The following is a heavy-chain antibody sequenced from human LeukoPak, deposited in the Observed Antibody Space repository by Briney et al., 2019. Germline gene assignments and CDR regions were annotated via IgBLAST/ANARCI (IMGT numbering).Heavy chain of an antibody. Sequence: GGSLRLSCAASGFTFSSYAMSWVRQAPGKGLEWVSAISGSGGSTYYADSVKGRFTISRDNSKNTLYLQMNSLRAEDTAVYYCALWGGPSHAFDIWGQGTMVTVSS. V-gene: IGHV3-23*01. CDR3: ALWGGPSHAFDI. D-gene: IGHD3-3*01. J-gene: IGHJ3*02. CDR2: ISGSGGST. CDR1: GFTFSSYA.